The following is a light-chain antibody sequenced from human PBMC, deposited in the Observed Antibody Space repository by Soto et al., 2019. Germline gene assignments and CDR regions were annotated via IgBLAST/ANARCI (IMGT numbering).Light chain of an antibody. J-gene: IGKJ1*01. V-gene: IGKV3-15*01. Sequence: EIVLTQSPGTLSLAPGERATLSCRASQSVSNNYLAWYQQKPGQAPRLLIYGASTRATGIPDRFSGSGSGTEFTLTISSLQSEDLGVYYCQDYTNWPRTFGQGTKVDI. CDR3: QDYTNWPRT. CDR2: GAS. CDR1: QSVSNN.